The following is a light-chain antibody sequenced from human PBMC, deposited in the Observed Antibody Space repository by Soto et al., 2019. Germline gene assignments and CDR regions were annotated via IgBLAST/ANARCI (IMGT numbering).Light chain of an antibody. CDR3: QQYGGSAPWT. V-gene: IGKV3-20*01. CDR2: GAS. Sequence: EIVLTQPPGPLSVSPGDRVTLSCRASQTVNNNYLAWYQQKPGQAPRLLIYGASTPATGTPARFSGSGSGTHFTRTVSRLEPEDVAVYYCQQYGGSAPWTFGPGTKVDMK. J-gene: IGKJ1*01. CDR1: QTVNNNY.